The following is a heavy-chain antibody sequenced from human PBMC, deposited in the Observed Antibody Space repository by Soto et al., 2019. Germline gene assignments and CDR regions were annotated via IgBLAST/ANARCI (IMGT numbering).Heavy chain of an antibody. CDR1: GYTFTSYA. V-gene: IGHV1-3*01. Sequence: ASVKVSCKASGYTFTSYAMHWVRQAPGQRLEWMGWINAGNGNTKYSQKFQGRVTITRDTSASTAYMELSSLRSEDTAVYYFARDVPGFTMVRGVINPYDYWGQGTLVTVSS. CDR3: ARDVPGFTMVRGVINPYDY. D-gene: IGHD3-10*01. J-gene: IGHJ4*02. CDR2: INAGNGNT.